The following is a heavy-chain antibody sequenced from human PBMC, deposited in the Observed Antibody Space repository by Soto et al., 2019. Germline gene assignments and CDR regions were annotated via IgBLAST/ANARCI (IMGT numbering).Heavy chain of an antibody. CDR3: ARRRIVPTPNPYY. CDR2: IFHTGAT. CDR1: GDSISSSSFY. V-gene: IGHV4-39*01. J-gene: IGHJ4*02. D-gene: IGHD1-26*01. Sequence: PSETLSLTCTVSGDSISSSSFYWGWIRQPPGKGLEWIGHIFHTGATYQNPTLKSRLRMSVDTSKNQFSLNLSSVTATDTAVYYCARRRIVPTPNPYYWGQGPLGTLSS.